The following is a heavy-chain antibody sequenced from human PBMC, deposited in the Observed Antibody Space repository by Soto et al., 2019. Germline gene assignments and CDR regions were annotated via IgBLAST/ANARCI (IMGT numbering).Heavy chain of an antibody. CDR2: ISGSGGST. D-gene: IGHD1-20*01. Sequence: GKVLEWVSAISGSGGSTYYADSVKGRFTISRDNSKNTLYLQMNSLRAEDTAVYYCAKGYNWNDVAAFDIWGQATMVTVPS. V-gene: IGHV3-23*01. J-gene: IGHJ3*02. CDR3: AKGYNWNDVAAFDI.